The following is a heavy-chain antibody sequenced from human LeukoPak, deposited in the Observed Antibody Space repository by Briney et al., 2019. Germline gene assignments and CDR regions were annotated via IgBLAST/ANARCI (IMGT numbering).Heavy chain of an antibody. D-gene: IGHD5-12*01. J-gene: IGHJ4*02. Sequence: ASVKVSCKASGYTFTDYYIHWVRQAPGQGLEWMGWINPNSGGTHYAQKFQGRVTMTRDTSISTAYMELSSLRSDDTAVYYCAGNDESLRLRIDYWGQGTLVTVSS. CDR1: GYTFTDYY. V-gene: IGHV1-2*02. CDR3: AGNDESLRLRIDY. CDR2: INPNSGGT.